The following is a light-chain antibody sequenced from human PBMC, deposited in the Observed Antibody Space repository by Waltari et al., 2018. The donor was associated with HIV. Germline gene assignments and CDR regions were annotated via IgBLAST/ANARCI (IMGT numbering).Light chain of an antibody. V-gene: IGKV4-1*01. Sequence: DIVMLQSPDSLAVSLGARATIHCKSRPSVFYNFNNKSYFTWYQQKPRQPPELLIYWAATRESGVPDRFSGSGSGTDFTLTISSLQAEDVAVYYCHQYYTTPYTFGQGTKLEIK. J-gene: IGKJ2*01. CDR3: HQYYTTPYT. CDR2: WAA. CDR1: PSVFYNFNNKSY.